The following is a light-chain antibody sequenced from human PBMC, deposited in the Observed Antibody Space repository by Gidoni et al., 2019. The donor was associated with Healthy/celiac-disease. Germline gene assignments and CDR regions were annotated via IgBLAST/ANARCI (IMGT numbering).Light chain of an antibody. CDR1: QSISSY. CDR2: AAS. CDR3: QQSYSTPLFT. V-gene: IGKV1-39*01. J-gene: IGKJ3*01. Sequence: DIQMTQSPSSLSPSVGDRVTITCRASQSISSYLNWYQQKPEKAPKLLSYAASSLQSGVPSRFSGSGSGTDFTLTISSLQTEDFATYSCQQSYSTPLFTFGPGTKVDIK.